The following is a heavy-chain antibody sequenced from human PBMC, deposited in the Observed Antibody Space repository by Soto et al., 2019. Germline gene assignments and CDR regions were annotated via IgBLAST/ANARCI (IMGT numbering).Heavy chain of an antibody. J-gene: IGHJ4*02. V-gene: IGHV3-30-3*01. Sequence: GGSLRLSCAASGFTFSSYAMHWVRQAPGKGLEWVAVIPYDGSNKYYADSVKGRFTISRDNSKNTLYLQMNSLRAEDTAVYYCARERYCSSTSCYYFDYWGQGTLVTVSS. CDR3: ARERYCSSTSCYYFDY. CDR2: IPYDGSNK. CDR1: GFTFSSYA. D-gene: IGHD2-2*01.